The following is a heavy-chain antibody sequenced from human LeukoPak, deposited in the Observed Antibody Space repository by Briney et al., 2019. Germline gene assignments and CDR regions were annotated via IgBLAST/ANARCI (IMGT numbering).Heavy chain of an antibody. CDR2: IYYSGST. Sequence: KPSETLSLTCTVSGGSISSYYWSWIRQPPGKGLEWIGYIYYSGSTNYNPSLKSRVTISVDTSKNQFSLKLSSVTAADTAVYYCARLAFSYGVDYWGQGTLVTVSS. CDR1: GGSISSYY. J-gene: IGHJ4*02. D-gene: IGHD5-18*01. CDR3: ARLAFSYGVDY. V-gene: IGHV4-59*01.